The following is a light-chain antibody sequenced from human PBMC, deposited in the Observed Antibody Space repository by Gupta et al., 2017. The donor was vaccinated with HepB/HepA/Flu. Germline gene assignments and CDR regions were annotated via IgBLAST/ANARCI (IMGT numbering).Light chain of an antibody. CDR3: RQYNTYPQT. CDR2: AAS. Sequence: DIHITPAPSSLAASVGDRVTITCRASQGIRIDLGWYQQKPGKAPKRLIYAASSVQSGVPSRFSGSGSGTEFTLTINSLQPEDFATYYCRQYNTYPQTFGQGTKVEIK. CDR1: QGIRID. J-gene: IGKJ1*01. V-gene: IGKV1-17*01.